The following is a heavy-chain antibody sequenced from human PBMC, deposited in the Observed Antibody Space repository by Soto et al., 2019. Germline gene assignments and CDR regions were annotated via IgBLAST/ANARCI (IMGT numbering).Heavy chain of an antibody. CDR1: GYTFTGHY. D-gene: IGHD1-26*01. CDR2: IGPESGAT. Sequence: ASVKVSCKASGYTFTGHYIHWVRQAPEQGPEWMGEIGPESGATRYAQKFQGRVTMTMDMSITTVYMELSNLSPDDTAVYYCAAEGRGSGSYYFYFDYWGQGTLVTVSS. CDR3: AAEGRGSGSYYFYFDY. V-gene: IGHV1-2*02. J-gene: IGHJ4*02.